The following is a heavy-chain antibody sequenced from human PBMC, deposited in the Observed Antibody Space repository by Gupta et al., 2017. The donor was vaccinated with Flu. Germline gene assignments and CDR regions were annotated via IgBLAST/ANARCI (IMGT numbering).Heavy chain of an antibody. V-gene: IGHV3-33*01. D-gene: IGHD1-1*01. Sequence: WVRQAPGKGLEWVAVIWYDGSNKYYADSVKGRFTISRDNSKNTLYLEMNSLRAEDTAVYYCARWGEERRLDYWGQGALVTVSS. CDR3: ARWGEERRLDY. J-gene: IGHJ4*02. CDR2: IWYDGSNK.